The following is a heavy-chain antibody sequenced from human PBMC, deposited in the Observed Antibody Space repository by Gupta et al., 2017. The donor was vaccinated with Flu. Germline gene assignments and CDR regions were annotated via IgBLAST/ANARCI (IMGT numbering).Heavy chain of an antibody. Sequence: QVQLVQSGAEVKKTGSSVTVSCKASGGTFSSHTISWVRQAHGQGLEWMGRIIPMEGLGNNAQKFEGRVKITADRFTSVVYMELRSLTSEDTAXYXCARESXPQDPSENGGYWEYSFDQWGQGTLVTVAS. CDR1: GGTFSSHT. D-gene: IGHD2-8*01. J-gene: IGHJ4*02. CDR3: ARESXPQDPSENGGYWEYSFDQ. CDR2: IIPMEGLG. V-gene: IGHV1-69*04.